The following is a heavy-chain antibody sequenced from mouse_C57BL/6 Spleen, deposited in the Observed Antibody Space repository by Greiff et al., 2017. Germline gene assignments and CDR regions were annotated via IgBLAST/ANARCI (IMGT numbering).Heavy chain of an antibody. CDR2: IRNKANGYTT. CDR3: VKAELGQGYFDY. Sequence: EVQGVESGGGLVQPGASLRLSCAASGFTFTDYYMSWVRQPPGKAPEWLALIRNKANGYTTEYTASVKGRFTISRDNSQNILYLQMNTLRAEDSATYYYVKAELGQGYFDYWGQGTTLTVSS. V-gene: IGHV7-4*01. CDR1: GFTFTDYY. D-gene: IGHD4-1*01. J-gene: IGHJ2*01.